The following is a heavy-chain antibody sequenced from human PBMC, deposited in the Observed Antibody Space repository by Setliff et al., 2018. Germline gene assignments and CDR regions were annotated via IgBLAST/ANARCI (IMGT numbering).Heavy chain of an antibody. CDR3: ARLSWNGLRYYGLDV. D-gene: IGHD3-3*01. J-gene: IGHJ6*02. Sequence: KTSETLSLTCTVSSGSIINYYWSWIRQPPGRPLEWIGYIKYDGTTDYNPSLDSRVTMSVDTSKNQFSLKLRSVTAADTAVYYCARLSWNGLRYYGLDVWGQGTTVTVSS. CDR1: SGSIINYY. CDR2: IKYDGTT. V-gene: IGHV4-59*01.